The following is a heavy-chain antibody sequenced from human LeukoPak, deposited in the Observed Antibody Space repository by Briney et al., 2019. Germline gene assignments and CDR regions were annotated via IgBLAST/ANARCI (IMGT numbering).Heavy chain of an antibody. D-gene: IGHD4-23*01. V-gene: IGHV3-23*01. CDR1: GFTFSSSY. CDR3: AKYRNSNLES. Sequence: GGSLRLSCAASGFTFSSSYMGWVRQPPGKGLEWVSTIGGGGDTTYYADSVKGRFTISRDNSKDTLFLQMNSLRAEDTAVYYCAKYRNSNLESWGQGSLVTVSS. CDR2: IGGGGDTT. J-gene: IGHJ4*02.